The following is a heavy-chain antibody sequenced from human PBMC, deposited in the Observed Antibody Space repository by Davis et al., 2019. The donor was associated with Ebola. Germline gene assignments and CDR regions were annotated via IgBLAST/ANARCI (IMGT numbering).Heavy chain of an antibody. CDR1: GFTFSSYA. Sequence: GGSLRLSCAASGFTFSSYAMHWVRQAPGKGLEWVAVISYDGSNKYYADSVKGRFTISRDNSKNTLYLQMNSLRAEDTAVYYCAKDTVLSYYYGMDVWGQGTTVTVSS. J-gene: IGHJ6*02. CDR2: ISYDGSNK. D-gene: IGHD4-11*01. V-gene: IGHV3-30-3*01. CDR3: AKDTVLSYYYGMDV.